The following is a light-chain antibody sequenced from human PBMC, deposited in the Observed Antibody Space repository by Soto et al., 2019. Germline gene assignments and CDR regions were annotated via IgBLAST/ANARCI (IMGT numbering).Light chain of an antibody. CDR3: QQYNNWPRT. CDR2: GAS. Sequence: ELVLTQSPATMSLSPGERATLSCRASQSVSNHLAWYQQKPGQAPRLLIYGASSRPTGIPARFSGSGSGTEFTLTISSLQSEDFAVYYCQQYNNWPRTFGQGTKVDIK. CDR1: QSVSNH. V-gene: IGKV3-15*01. J-gene: IGKJ1*01.